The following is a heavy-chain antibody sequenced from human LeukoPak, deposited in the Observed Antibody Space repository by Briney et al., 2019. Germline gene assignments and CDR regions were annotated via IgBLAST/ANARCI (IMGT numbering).Heavy chain of an antibody. Sequence: PSETLSLTCAVSNCFISGGHFWSWIRQPPGKGLEWIGTIYHSGSTYYNPSLKSRVTMSVDTSKNEFFLKLDSVTAVDTAVYYCARKSGYSSGWTWFDPWGQGTLVTVSS. J-gene: IGHJ5*02. D-gene: IGHD6-19*01. V-gene: IGHV4-38-2*01. CDR2: IYHSGST. CDR3: ARKSGYSSGWTWFDP. CDR1: NCFISGGHF.